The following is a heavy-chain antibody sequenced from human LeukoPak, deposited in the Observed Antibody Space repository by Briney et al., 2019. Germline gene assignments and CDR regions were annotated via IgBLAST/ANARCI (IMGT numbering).Heavy chain of an antibody. Sequence: PGGSLRLSCAASGFTFSSYAMSWVRQAPGKGLEWVSAISGSGGSTYYADSVKGRFTISRDNSKNTLYLQMNSLRAEGTAVYYCAKDRYLVPAAMLDYWGQGTLVTVSS. CDR2: ISGSGGST. V-gene: IGHV3-23*01. CDR3: AKDRYLVPAAMLDY. J-gene: IGHJ4*02. CDR1: GFTFSSYA. D-gene: IGHD2-2*01.